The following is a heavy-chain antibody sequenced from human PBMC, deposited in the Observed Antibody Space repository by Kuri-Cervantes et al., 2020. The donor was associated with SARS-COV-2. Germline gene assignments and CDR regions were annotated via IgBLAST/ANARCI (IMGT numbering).Heavy chain of an antibody. Sequence: ETLSLTCAASGFTFSNYAMSWVRQAPGMGLEWVANIKQDGSEKYYVDSVKGRFTISRDNAKNSLYLQMNSLRAEDTAVYYCARGGGSYCAYWGQGTLVTVSS. D-gene: IGHD1-26*01. V-gene: IGHV3-7*01. J-gene: IGHJ4*02. CDR2: IKQDGSEK. CDR3: ARGGGSYCAY. CDR1: GFTFSNYA.